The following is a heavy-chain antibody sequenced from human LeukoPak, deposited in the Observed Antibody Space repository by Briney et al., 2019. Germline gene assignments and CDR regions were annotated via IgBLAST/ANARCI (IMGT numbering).Heavy chain of an antibody. V-gene: IGHV1-2*02. CDR3: AREVASGYCIDGVCPPFGY. Sequence: ASVTVSFMASGYNFTGHYLHWVRQAPGQGLEWMGWICPSSGGTNYAQKFQGRVTMTSDTSIRTAYMELSRLRSDDTAVYYCAREVASGYCIDGVCPPFGYWGHGTLVTVSS. D-gene: IGHD2-8*01. CDR1: GYNFTGHY. J-gene: IGHJ4*01. CDR2: ICPSSGGT.